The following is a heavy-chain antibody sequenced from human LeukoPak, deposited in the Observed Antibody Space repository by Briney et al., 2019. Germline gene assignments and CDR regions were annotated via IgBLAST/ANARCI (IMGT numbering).Heavy chain of an antibody. CDR2: IYYSGST. J-gene: IGHJ4*02. CDR1: GGSISSSSYY. V-gene: IGHV4-39*01. CDR3: ATITSYYGSGIRDY. D-gene: IGHD3-10*01. Sequence: SETLSLTCTVSGGSISSSSYYWGWIRQPPGKGLEWIGSIYYSGSTYYNPSLKSRVTISVDTSKNQFSLKLSSVTAADTAVYYCATITSYYGSGIRDYWGQGTLVTVSS.